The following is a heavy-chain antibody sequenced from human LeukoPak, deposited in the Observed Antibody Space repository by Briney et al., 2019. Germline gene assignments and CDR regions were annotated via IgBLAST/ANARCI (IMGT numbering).Heavy chain of an antibody. V-gene: IGHV4-4*02. CDR2: IYHSGST. CDR3: ARNHYYGSGSYYKEEYFQH. D-gene: IGHD3-10*01. Sequence: SETLSLTCAVSGGSISSSNWWSWVRQPPGKGLEWIGEIYHSGSTNYNPSLKSRVTISVDKSKNQFSLKLSSVTAADTAVYYCARNHYYGSGSYYKEEYFQHWGQGTLVTVSS. CDR1: GGSISSSNW. J-gene: IGHJ1*01.